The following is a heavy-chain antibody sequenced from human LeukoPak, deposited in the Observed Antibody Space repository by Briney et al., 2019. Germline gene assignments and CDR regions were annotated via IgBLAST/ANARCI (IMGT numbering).Heavy chain of an antibody. CDR1: GDSISSSSSY. CDR2: ISYSGST. CDR3: ATQRGWYSWFDR. D-gene: IGHD6-19*01. Sequence: ASETLSLTCTVSGDSISSSSSYWGWIRQPPGKGLEWIGTISYSGSTYYNPSLKSRVTISVDSSKNHFSLKLSSVTASDTAVYYCATQRGWYSWFDRWGQGTLVTVSS. V-gene: IGHV4-39*01. J-gene: IGHJ5*02.